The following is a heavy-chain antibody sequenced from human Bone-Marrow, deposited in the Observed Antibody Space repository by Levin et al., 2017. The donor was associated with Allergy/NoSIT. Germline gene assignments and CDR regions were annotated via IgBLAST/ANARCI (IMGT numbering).Heavy chain of an antibody. CDR3: AGYDTSGYHSPFDY. J-gene: IGHJ4*02. V-gene: IGHV3-23*01. CDR2: ISGSGSNT. D-gene: IGHD3-22*01. CDR1: GLIFSNYA. Sequence: PGGSLRLSCAASGLIFSNYAMNWVRQAPGKGLEWVSQISGSGSNTHYADSVGGRFTFSRDNSNNTVYLQMNSLRADDTAVYYCAGYDTSGYHSPFDYWGQGTLVTVSS.